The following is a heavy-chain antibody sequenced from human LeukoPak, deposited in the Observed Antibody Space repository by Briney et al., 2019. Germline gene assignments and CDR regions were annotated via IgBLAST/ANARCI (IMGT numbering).Heavy chain of an antibody. Sequence: ASVKVSCKASGGTFSSYAISWVRQAPGQGLEWMGGIIPIFGTANYAQKFQGRVTITADKSTSTAYMELSSLRSEDTAVYYCATVTFDWDSSGYDAFDIWGQGTMVTVSS. D-gene: IGHD3-22*01. CDR3: ATVTFDWDSSGYDAFDI. CDR2: IIPIFGTA. CDR1: GGTFSSYA. J-gene: IGHJ3*02. V-gene: IGHV1-69*06.